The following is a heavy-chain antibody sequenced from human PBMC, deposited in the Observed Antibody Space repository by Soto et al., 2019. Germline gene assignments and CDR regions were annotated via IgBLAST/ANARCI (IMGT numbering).Heavy chain of an antibody. D-gene: IGHD6-19*01. Sequence: QVQLVQSGAEVKKPGASVKVSCKASGYTFTSYDIIWVRQATGQGLEWMGWMKPSTGNTDNAQKFQGRLTMTRNTSISTAYMELSSLRFEDTALYYCARGRIVVAGGFDPWGQGTLVTVSS. CDR2: MKPSTGNT. V-gene: IGHV1-8*01. CDR3: ARGRIVVAGGFDP. CDR1: GYTFTSYD. J-gene: IGHJ5*02.